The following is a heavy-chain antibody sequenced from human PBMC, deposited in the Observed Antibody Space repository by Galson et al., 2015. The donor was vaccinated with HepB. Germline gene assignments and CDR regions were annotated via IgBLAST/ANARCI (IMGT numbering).Heavy chain of an antibody. CDR2: ILYDGSTK. J-gene: IGHJ4*02. D-gene: IGHD3-10*01. CDR1: GFTFSTYG. CDR3: AQGGARYGSGSHFHY. V-gene: IGHV3-30*18. Sequence: SLRLSCAASGFTFSTYGMHWVRQAPGKGLEWVAMILYDGSTKDYADSVQGRFTISRDKPKNTLYLQMNSLRPEDTAVYYCAQGGARYGSGSHFHYWGQGTRVTVSS.